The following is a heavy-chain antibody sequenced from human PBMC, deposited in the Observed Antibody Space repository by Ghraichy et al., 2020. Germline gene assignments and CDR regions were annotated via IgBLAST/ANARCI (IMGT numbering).Heavy chain of an antibody. CDR1: GFTFSTYA. Sequence: GGSLRLSCAASGFTFSTYAMTWVRQAPGKGLEWVSATSGGGGSTYYADSVKGRFTISRDNSKTTLYLQMNSLRAEDTAVYSCAKVVSWRYCDLWGRGTLVTVSS. V-gene: IGHV3-23*01. CDR2: TSGGGGST. J-gene: IGHJ2*01. CDR3: AKVVSWRYCDL. D-gene: IGHD5/OR15-5a*01.